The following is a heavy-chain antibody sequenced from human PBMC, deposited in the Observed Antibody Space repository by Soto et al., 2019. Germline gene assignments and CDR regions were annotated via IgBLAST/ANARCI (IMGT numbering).Heavy chain of an antibody. CDR1: GGSFSGYY. D-gene: IGHD3-10*01. CDR2: INHSGST. V-gene: IGHV4-34*01. CDR3: ARGSRLLWFGELLSWFDY. J-gene: IGHJ4*02. Sequence: SETLSLTCAVYGGSFSGYYWSWIRQPPGKGLEWIGEINHSGSTNYNPSLKSRVTISVDTSKNQFSLKLSSVTAAGTAVYYCARGSRLLWFGELLSWFDYWGQGTLVTVSS.